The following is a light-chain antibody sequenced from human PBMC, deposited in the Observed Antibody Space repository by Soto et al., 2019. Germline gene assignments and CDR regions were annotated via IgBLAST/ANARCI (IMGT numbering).Light chain of an antibody. CDR3: QQYNSYPLN. Sequence: DIQMTQSPSTLSAAGGDSVSITCRAIQSISCWLAWYQQKTGNAPKLLIYKASSLDSGVPSRLSGSGSGTEFTLTISSRQPDNFATYYCQQYNSYPLNFGQGTNVEIK. V-gene: IGKV1-5*03. J-gene: IGKJ1*01. CDR1: QSISCW. CDR2: KAS.